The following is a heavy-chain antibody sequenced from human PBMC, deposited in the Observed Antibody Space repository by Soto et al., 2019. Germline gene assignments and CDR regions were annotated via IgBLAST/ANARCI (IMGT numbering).Heavy chain of an antibody. CDR3: AREWGRVSSWTRTDYYSYGMDV. Sequence: EVQLVESGGGLVQPGGSLRLSCAASGFTFSSYWMSWVRQAPGKGLEWVANIKQDGSEKYYVDSVKGRFTIARDNAKNSRYLQMNSLRAEDTAVYYCAREWGRVSSWTRTDYYSYGMDVWGQGTTVTVSS. V-gene: IGHV3-7*05. J-gene: IGHJ6*02. D-gene: IGHD6-13*01. CDR1: GFTFSSYW. CDR2: IKQDGSEK.